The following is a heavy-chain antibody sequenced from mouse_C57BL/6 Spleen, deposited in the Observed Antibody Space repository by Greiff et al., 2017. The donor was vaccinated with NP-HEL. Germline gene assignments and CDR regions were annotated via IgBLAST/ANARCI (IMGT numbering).Heavy chain of an antibody. J-gene: IGHJ2*01. CDR1: GYTFTDYE. D-gene: IGHD1-1*01. CDR2: IDPETGGT. Sequence: QVQLQQSGAELVRPGASVTLSCKASGYTFTDYEMHWVKQTPVHGLEWIGAIDPETGGTAYNQKFKGKAILTADKSSSTAYMELRSLTSEDSAVYYCTRYRYYCGSSYDYWGQGTTLTVSS. V-gene: IGHV1-15*01. CDR3: TRYRYYCGSSYDY.